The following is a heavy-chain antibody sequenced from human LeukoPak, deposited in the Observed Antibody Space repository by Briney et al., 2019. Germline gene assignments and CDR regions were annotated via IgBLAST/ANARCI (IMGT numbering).Heavy chain of an antibody. V-gene: IGHV3-64D*09. CDR3: VKDLRSDFMGVLSRYLSY. Sequence: GGSLRLSCSASGFTFSSFAMHWVRQAPGKGLEYVAAISRNGGSTYYADSVKGRFTISRDDSKNTLYLQMSSLRAEDTAVYLCVKDLRSDFMGVLSRYLSYWGQGTLVTVSS. CDR2: ISRNGGST. D-gene: IGHD2/OR15-2a*01. CDR1: GFTFSSFA. J-gene: IGHJ4*02.